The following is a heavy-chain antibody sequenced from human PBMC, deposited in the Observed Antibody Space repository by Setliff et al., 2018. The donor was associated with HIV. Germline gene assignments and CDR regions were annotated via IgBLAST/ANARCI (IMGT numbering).Heavy chain of an antibody. CDR3: ARGGRSLAAQTWFDP. D-gene: IGHD6-6*01. CDR2: IYHSGIT. J-gene: IGHJ5*02. V-gene: IGHV4-31*03. Sequence: PSETLSLTCTVSGGSISSGGYYWSWIRQHPGKGLEWIGYIYHSGITYYNPSLKSRVTISVDTSKNQFSLKLSSVTAADAAVYYCARGGRSLAAQTWFDPWGQGTLVTVSS. CDR1: GGSISSGGYY.